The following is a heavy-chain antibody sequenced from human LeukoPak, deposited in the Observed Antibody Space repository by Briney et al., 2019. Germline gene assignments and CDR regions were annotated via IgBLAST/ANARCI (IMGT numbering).Heavy chain of an antibody. J-gene: IGHJ4*02. CDR2: IYYSGST. Sequence: SETLSLTCTVSGGSISSYYWSWIRQPPGKGLEWIGYIYYSGSTNYNPSLKSRVTISVDTSKNQFSLKLSSVTAADTAVYYCARGYYDSGGYYFDFWGQGTLVTVSS. V-gene: IGHV4-59*08. D-gene: IGHD3-22*01. CDR3: ARGYYDSGGYYFDF. CDR1: GGSISSYY.